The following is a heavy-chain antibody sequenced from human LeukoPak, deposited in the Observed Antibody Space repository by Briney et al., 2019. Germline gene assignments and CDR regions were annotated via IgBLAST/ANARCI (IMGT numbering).Heavy chain of an antibody. J-gene: IGHJ6*02. CDR2: INPNSGGT. D-gene: IGHD3-10*01. CDR1: GYTFTGYY. Sequence: ASVKVSCKASGYTFTGYYMHWVRQAPGQGLEWMGWINPNSGGTNYAQKFQGWVTMTRDTSISTAYMELSRLRSDDTAVYYCAASGTRYYYGSGSDYYGMDVWGQGTTVTVSS. V-gene: IGHV1-2*04. CDR3: AASGTRYYYGSGSDYYGMDV.